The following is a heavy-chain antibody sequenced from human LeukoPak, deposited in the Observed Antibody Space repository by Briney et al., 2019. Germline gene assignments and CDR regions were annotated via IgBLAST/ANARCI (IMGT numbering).Heavy chain of an antibody. V-gene: IGHV4-59*01. J-gene: IGHJ3*02. D-gene: IGHD2-15*01. CDR2: IYYSGST. Sequence: SETLSLTCTVSGGSISSYYWSWIRQPLGKGLEWIGYIYYSGSTNYNPSLKSRVTISVDTSKNQFSLKLSSVTAADTAVYYCARDLVGYCSGGSCYSDAFDIWGQGTMVTVSS. CDR3: ARDLVGYCSGGSCYSDAFDI. CDR1: GGSISSYY.